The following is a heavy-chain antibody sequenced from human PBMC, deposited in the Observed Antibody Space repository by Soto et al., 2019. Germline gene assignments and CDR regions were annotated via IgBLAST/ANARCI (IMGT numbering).Heavy chain of an antibody. V-gene: IGHV2-5*01. CDR3: AHSPFYDRSGYLVS. CDR1: GLSLSTSGLG. Sequence: SGPTLVNPTQTLTLTCTFSGLSLSTSGLGVGWIRQPPGKALGWLALIYWNDDKRYSPSLKSRLTIAKDTSKDQVVLTMTNVDPVETATYYCAHSPFYDRSGYLVSWGKGNMVTVSA. CDR2: IYWNDDK. J-gene: IGHJ5*01. D-gene: IGHD3-22*01.